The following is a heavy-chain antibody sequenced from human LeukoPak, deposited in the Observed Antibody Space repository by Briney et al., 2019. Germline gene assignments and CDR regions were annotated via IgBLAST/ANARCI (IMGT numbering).Heavy chain of an antibody. CDR2: FDPEDGET. CDR1: GYTLTELS. V-gene: IGHV1-24*01. Sequence: ASVTVSCKVSGYTLTELSMHWVRQAPGKGLEWMGGFDPEDGETIYAQKFQGRVTMTEDTSTDTAYMELSSLRSEDTAVYYCASTILTGQNGYFDYWGQGTLVTVSS. J-gene: IGHJ4*02. CDR3: ASTILTGQNGYFDY. D-gene: IGHD3-9*01.